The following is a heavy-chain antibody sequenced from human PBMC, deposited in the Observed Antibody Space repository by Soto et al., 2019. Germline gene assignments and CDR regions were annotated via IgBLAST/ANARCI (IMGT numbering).Heavy chain of an antibody. Sequence: LSLTCTVSGGSISGGDYYWSWIRQPPGRGLEWIGYIYYTGSTYHNPSLKSRLSISLDTSKNQFSLKMSSVTAADTALYYCARVEQHLIRGSYYYGVDVWGQGTTVTVSS. J-gene: IGHJ6*02. CDR2: IYYTGST. CDR1: GGSISGGDYY. CDR3: ARVEQHLIRGSYYYGVDV. V-gene: IGHV4-30-4*01. D-gene: IGHD6-13*01.